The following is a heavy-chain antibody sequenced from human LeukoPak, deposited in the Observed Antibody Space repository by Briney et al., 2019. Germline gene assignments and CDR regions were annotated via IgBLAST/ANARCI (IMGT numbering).Heavy chain of an antibody. CDR1: GGSISSYY. V-gene: IGHV4-59*01. CDR2: IYYSGST. Sequence: SETLSLTCTVSGGSISSYYWSWIRQPPGKGLEWIGYIYYSGSTNYNPSLKSRVTISVDTSKNQFSLKLSSVTAADTAVYYCARETPPVAGTGDPEQHYYYYGTDVWGQGTTVTVSS. J-gene: IGHJ6*02. D-gene: IGHD6-19*01. CDR3: ARETPPVAGTGDPEQHYYYYGTDV.